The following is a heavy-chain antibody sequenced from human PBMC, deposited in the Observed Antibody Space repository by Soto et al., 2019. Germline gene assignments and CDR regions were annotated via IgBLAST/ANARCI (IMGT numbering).Heavy chain of an antibody. V-gene: IGHV3-30*03. D-gene: IGHD3-16*02. CDR2: ISYDGSNK. Sequence: GGSLRLSCAASGFTFSSYGMHWVRQAPGKGLEWVAVISYDGSNKYYADSVKGRFTISRDNSKNTLYLQMNSLRAEDTAVYYCARGSIMITFGGVIADYYYGMDVWGQGTTVTVSS. CDR3: ARGSIMITFGGVIADYYYGMDV. CDR1: GFTFSSYG. J-gene: IGHJ6*02.